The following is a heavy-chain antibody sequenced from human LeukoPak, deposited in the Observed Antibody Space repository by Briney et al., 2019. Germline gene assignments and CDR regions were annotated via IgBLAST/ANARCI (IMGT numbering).Heavy chain of an antibody. CDR2: VNSDGSST. D-gene: IGHD6-19*01. J-gene: IGHJ4*02. Sequence: GGPLRLSCAASGFTFSSYWMHWVRQAPGKGLEWVSRVNSDGSSTTYADSVKGRFTISRDNAKNTLYLQMNSLRAEDTAVYYCARGSTQYSSGWYGLDYWGQGTLVTVSS. V-gene: IGHV3-74*01. CDR1: GFTFSSYW. CDR3: ARGSTQYSSGWYGLDY.